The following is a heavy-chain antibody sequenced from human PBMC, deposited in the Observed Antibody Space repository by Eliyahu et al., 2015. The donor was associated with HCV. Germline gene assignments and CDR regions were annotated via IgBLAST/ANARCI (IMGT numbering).Heavy chain of an antibody. CDR3: ARDTAVAGTAVDY. V-gene: IGHV4-34*01. J-gene: IGHJ4*02. CDR1: GGSFXGYY. CDR2: INHSGST. D-gene: IGHD6-19*01. Sequence: QVQLQQWGAGLLKPSETLSLTCAVYGGSFXGYYWSWIRQPPGKGLEWIGEINHSGSTNYNPSLKSRVTISVDTSKNQFSLKLSSVTAADTAVYYCARDTAVAGTAVDYWGQGTLVTVSS.